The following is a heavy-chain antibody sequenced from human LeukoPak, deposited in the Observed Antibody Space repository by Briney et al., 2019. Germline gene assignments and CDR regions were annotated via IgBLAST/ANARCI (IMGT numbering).Heavy chain of an antibody. CDR2: IKQDVSEK. Sequence: GGSLKLSCAASGLTSSDYWMHWVRQAPGKGLEWVAKIKQDVSEKNFVASVKGRFTISRDNAKNSLYLQMNSLRAEDTALYYCARGRWAPFDCWGQGTLVTVSS. CDR3: ARGRWAPFDC. V-gene: IGHV3-7*01. J-gene: IGHJ4*02. CDR1: GLTSSDYW. D-gene: IGHD6-13*01.